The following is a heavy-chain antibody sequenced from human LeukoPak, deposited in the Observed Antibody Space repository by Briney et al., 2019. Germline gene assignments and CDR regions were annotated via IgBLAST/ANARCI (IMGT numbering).Heavy chain of an antibody. V-gene: IGHV4-34*01. D-gene: IGHD5-18*01. CDR3: ARGGRGYSYGYRLDY. CDR2: INHSGST. J-gene: IGHJ4*02. CDR1: GGSFSGYY. Sequence: SETLSLTCAVYGGSFSGYYWSWIRQPPGKGLEWIGEINHSGSTNYNPSLKSRVTISVDTSKNQFSLKLSSVTAADTAVYCCARGGRGYSYGYRLDYWGQGTLVTVSS.